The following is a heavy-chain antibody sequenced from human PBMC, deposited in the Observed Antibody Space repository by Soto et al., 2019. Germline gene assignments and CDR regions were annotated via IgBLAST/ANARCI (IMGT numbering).Heavy chain of an antibody. Sequence: QVQLQESGPGVVKPSGTLSLTCAVSGGSISVSNWWSWVRLPPGKGLEWIGEIYHTGTTSYNPSLKSRVTMSVDKSRNQFSLELTSVTAADTAVYFCARNSGVGGYWGLGALVTVSS. D-gene: IGHD1-26*01. CDR1: GGSISVSNW. V-gene: IGHV4-4*02. CDR2: IYHTGTT. J-gene: IGHJ4*02. CDR3: ARNSGVGGY.